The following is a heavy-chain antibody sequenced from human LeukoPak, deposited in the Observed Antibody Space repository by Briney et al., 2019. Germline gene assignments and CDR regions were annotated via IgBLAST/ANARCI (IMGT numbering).Heavy chain of an antibody. Sequence: GASVKVSCKSSGGTFSTYVISWVRQAPGQGLEWMGGIIPIFGTANYAQKFQGRVTITADESTRTGYMELSSMTSEDTAVYYCASLASSNGLYYFDSWGQGTLVTVSS. D-gene: IGHD2-8*01. V-gene: IGHV1-69*13. J-gene: IGHJ4*02. CDR1: GGTFSTYV. CDR2: IIPIFGTA. CDR3: ASLASSNGLYYFDS.